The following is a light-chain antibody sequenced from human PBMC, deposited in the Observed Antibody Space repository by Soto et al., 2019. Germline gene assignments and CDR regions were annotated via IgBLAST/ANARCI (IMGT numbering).Light chain of an antibody. CDR3: QQYGSSPA. J-gene: IGKJ1*01. CDR1: QSVSSSY. CDR2: GAS. Sequence: EIVLTQSPGTLSLSPGERATLSCRASQSVSSSYLAWYQQKPGQAPRLLIYGASSRATGIPDRFSGSVSGTDFILTISRLESEDFAVYYCQQYGSSPAFGEESKVEIK. V-gene: IGKV3-20*01.